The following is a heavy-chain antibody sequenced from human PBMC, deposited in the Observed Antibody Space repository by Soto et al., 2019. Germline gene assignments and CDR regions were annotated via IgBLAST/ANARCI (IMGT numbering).Heavy chain of an antibody. CDR3: AKDRGSTSCYSLAFCYYYGMDV. CDR1: GFSFSSYG. J-gene: IGHJ6*02. V-gene: IGHV3-30*18. CDR2: ISYDGNNK. Sequence: GGSLRLSCAASGFSFSSYGMHWVRQAPGKGLEWVALISYDGNNKYYADSVKGRFTISRDNSKNTLFLQMNSLRAEDTAVYYCAKDRGSTSCYSLAFCYYYGMDVWGQGTTVTVSS. D-gene: IGHD2-2*01.